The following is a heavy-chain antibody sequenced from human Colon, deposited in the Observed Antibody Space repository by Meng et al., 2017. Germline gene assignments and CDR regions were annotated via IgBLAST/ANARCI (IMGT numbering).Heavy chain of an antibody. Sequence: QVRQQHWGARLLKRSETLPLSRDFYGGTVNRGICRWICQTPGKEMEWIGEISGGGGTLYNPSFKSRVFISVDTSNSELTLKLTSVIDADTGVYYCARGQGFLLHYFDNWGQGTLVTVSS. CDR1: GGTVNRGI. CDR3: ARGQGFLLHYFDN. V-gene: IGHV4-34*01. J-gene: IGHJ4*02. D-gene: IGHD3-22*01. CDR2: ISGGGGT.